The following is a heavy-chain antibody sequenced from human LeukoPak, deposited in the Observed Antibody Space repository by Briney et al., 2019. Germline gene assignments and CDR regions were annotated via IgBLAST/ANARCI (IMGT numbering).Heavy chain of an antibody. CDR3: TTESSSWYTEYFQH. D-gene: IGHD6-13*01. CDR1: GFTFSNAW. V-gene: IGHV3-15*01. J-gene: IGHJ1*01. CDR2: IKSKTDGGAT. Sequence: PGGSLRLSCAASGFTFSNAWMSWVRQAPGKGLEWVGRIKSKTDGGATDYAAPVKGRFTISRDDSKNTLYLQMNSLKTEDTAVYYCTTESSSWYTEYFQHWGQGTLVTVSS.